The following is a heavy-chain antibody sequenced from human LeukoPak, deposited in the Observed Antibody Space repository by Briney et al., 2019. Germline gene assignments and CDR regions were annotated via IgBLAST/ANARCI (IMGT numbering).Heavy chain of an antibody. V-gene: IGHV4-34*01. CDR2: VDHSGST. J-gene: IGHJ4*02. Sequence: SETLSLTCAVYGGFFSGYYWTWIRQPPGKGLEWIGEVDHSGSTNYNPSLKSRVTISVDTSKNQFFLNLTSVTAADTAVYYCARGLYPGGSSTSCYLCFDSWGQGTLVTVSS. CDR3: ARGLYPGGSSTSCYLCFDS. D-gene: IGHD2-2*01. CDR1: GGFFSGYY.